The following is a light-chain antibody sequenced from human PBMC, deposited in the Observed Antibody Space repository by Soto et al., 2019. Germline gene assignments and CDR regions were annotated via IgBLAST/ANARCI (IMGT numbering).Light chain of an antibody. CDR1: ATTIGRKY. CDR3: AASDVNLRGLYV. CDR2: RNS. Sequence: QSVRTQAPSALGRPGQRVTICCSGGATTIGRKYVYWYQQLPGTAPKLLVYRNSQRPSGAPDRFSASKSGTSPSLAISGLRSEDESDYYSAASDVNLRGLYVSGAGTKVTV. J-gene: IGLJ1*01. V-gene: IGLV1-47*01.